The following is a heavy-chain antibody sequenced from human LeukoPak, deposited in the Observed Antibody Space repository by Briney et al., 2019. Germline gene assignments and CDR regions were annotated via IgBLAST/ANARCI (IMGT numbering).Heavy chain of an antibody. V-gene: IGHV1-69*13. CDR2: IIPIFGTA. CDR1: GYTFTSYG. D-gene: IGHD3-3*01. J-gene: IGHJ5*02. CDR3: AWMYYDFWSGYPNWFDP. Sequence: SVKVSCKASGYTFTSYGISWVRQAPGQGLEWMGGIIPIFGTANYAQKFQGRVTITADESTSTAYMELSSLRSEDTAVYYCAWMYYDFWSGYPNWFDPWGQGTLVTVSS.